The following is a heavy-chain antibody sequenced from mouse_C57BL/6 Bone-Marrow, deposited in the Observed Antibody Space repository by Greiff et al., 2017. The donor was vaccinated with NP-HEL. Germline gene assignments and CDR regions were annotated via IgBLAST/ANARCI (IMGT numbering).Heavy chain of an antibody. CDR1: GFTFSSYG. V-gene: IGHV5-6*01. D-gene: IGHD1-1*01. CDR2: ISSGGSYT. CDR3: ARDYYGSSYYFDY. J-gene: IGHJ2*01. Sequence: EVQGVESGGDLVKPGGSLKLSCAASGFTFSSYGMSWVRQTPDKRLEWVATISSGGSYTYYPDSVKGRFTISRDNAKNTLYLQMSSLKSEDTAMYHCARDYYGSSYYFDYWGQGTTLTVSS.